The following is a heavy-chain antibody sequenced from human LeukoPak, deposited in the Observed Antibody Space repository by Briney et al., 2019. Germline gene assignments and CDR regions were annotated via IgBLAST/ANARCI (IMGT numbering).Heavy chain of an antibody. CDR2: MNSNSGNT. CDR3: ATKYDYGDGSRN. Sequence: ASVKVSCKASGYTFTSYAMNWVRQATGQGLEWMGWMNSNSGNTGYAQKFQGRATMTRNTSISTAYMELSSLRSEDTAVYYCATKYDYGDGSRNWGQGTLVTVSS. V-gene: IGHV1-8*02. D-gene: IGHD4-17*01. J-gene: IGHJ4*02. CDR1: GYTFTSYA.